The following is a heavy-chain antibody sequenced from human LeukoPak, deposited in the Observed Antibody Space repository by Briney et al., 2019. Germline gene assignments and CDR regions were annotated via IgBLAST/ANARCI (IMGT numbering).Heavy chain of an antibody. Sequence: SETLSLTCTVAGGSISIDTDYWDWIRQPAGKGLEWIGRIYASGNSNYNASLKTRVTISIDTSNNKYSLRLSSVIASDTAVYYCAGTRRYCSGGSCYNWFDPWGQGTLVTLSS. CDR3: AGTRRYCSGGSCYNWFDP. CDR2: IYASGNS. V-gene: IGHV4-61*02. D-gene: IGHD2-15*01. J-gene: IGHJ5*02. CDR1: GGSISIDTDY.